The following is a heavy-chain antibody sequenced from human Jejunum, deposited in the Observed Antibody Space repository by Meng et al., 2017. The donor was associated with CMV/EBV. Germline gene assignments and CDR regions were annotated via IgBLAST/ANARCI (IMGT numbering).Heavy chain of an antibody. Sequence: QGQLQGSGPGLVKSSETLSLTCTVSGGSISNTDYYWSWIRQPAGRGLEYIGRIYANGSTYYNPSLTSRVTILVDTSKTQISLKLTSVTAADTAVYYCAGPHHYFDYWGQGILVTVSS. J-gene: IGHJ4*02. CDR1: GGSISNTDYY. CDR2: IYANGST. CDR3: AGPHHYFDY. V-gene: IGHV4-61*02.